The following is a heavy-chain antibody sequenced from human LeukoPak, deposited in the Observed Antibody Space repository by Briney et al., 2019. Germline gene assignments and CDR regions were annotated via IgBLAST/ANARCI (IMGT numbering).Heavy chain of an antibody. V-gene: IGHV4-4*07. J-gene: IGHJ6*03. CDR3: ARAHTPLRSDYYYYLDV. CDR1: GGSFSGHY. D-gene: IGHD5-18*01. CDR2: VYVTGPT. Sequence: SETLSLTCTVSGGSFSGHYWTWIRQPAGRGLEWIGRVYVTGPTSYNASLQGRVTLSVDTSKSQFSLNLTSVTAADTAVYYCARAHTPLRSDYYYYLDVWGKGTTVTVSS.